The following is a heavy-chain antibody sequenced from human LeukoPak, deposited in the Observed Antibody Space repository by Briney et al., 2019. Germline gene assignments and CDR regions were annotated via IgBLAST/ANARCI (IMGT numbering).Heavy chain of an antibody. V-gene: IGHV4-39*01. CDR3: GTDSSGYYSFDY. J-gene: IGHJ4*02. CDR2: IYYSGST. CDR1: GGSISSSSYY. D-gene: IGHD3-22*01. Sequence: KASETLSLTCTVSGGSISSSSYYWGWIRQPPGKGLEWIGSIYYSGSTYYNPSLKSRVTISVDTSKNQLSLKLSSVTAADTAVYYCGTDSSGYYSFDYWGQGTLVTVSS.